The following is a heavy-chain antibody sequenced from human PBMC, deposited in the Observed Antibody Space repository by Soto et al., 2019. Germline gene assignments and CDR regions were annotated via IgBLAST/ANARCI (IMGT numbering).Heavy chain of an antibody. Sequence: SETLSLTCTVSGGSISSYDWSCIRQPPGKGLEWIGYIFYSGSTNYNPSLKSRVTISVDTSKNQFSLKLSSVTAADTAVYYCARERKDYYDSSGYFDYWGQGTLVTVSS. CDR2: IFYSGST. CDR3: ARERKDYYDSSGYFDY. J-gene: IGHJ4*02. CDR1: GGSISSYD. V-gene: IGHV4-59*01. D-gene: IGHD3-22*01.